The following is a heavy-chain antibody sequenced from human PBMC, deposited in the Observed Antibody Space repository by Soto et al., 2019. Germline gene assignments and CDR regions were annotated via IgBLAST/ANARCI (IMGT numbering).Heavy chain of an antibody. D-gene: IGHD3-3*01. CDR2: IYWDDDK. J-gene: IGHJ4*02. CDR1: GFSLTTSGVG. CDR3: AHRVLRTVFGLVTTTAIYFDF. Sequence: QITLNESGPTVVRPTETLTLTCRFSGFSLTTSGVGVGWIRQSPGKAPEWLALIYWDDDKRYGASLKSRLTITKDTSKNQVVLTVSDLDPTETATYYCAHRVLRTVFGLVTTTAIYFDFWGQGTPVAVSS. V-gene: IGHV2-5*05.